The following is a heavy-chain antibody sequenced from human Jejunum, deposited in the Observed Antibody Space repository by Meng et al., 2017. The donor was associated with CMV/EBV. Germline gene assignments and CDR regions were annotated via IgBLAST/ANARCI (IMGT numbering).Heavy chain of an antibody. CDR1: GFTFSTYS. CDR3: ARGADDENY. J-gene: IGHJ4*02. CDR2: ISTSGTYI. V-gene: IGHV3-21*01. Sequence: SCAASGFTFSTYSMDWVRQAPGKGREWVSSISTSGTYIYYADSVKGRFTISRDNAKNSLYLQMNSLRAEDTAVYYCARGADDENYWGQGTLVTVSS.